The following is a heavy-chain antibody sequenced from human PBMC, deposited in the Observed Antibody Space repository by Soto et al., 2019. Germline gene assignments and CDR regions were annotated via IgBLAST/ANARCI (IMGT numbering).Heavy chain of an antibody. Sequence: RASVKVSCKTSGYTFTGYYIHWVRQAPGQGLEWMGWINPNSGGTNYAQKFQGRVTITADESTSTAYMELSSLRSEDTAVYYCARGARYFDWLPNSNHYYYGMDVWGQGTTVTVSS. CDR2: INPNSGGT. CDR3: ARGARYFDWLPNSNHYYYGMDV. D-gene: IGHD3-9*01. CDR1: GYTFTGYY. V-gene: IGHV1-2*02. J-gene: IGHJ6*02.